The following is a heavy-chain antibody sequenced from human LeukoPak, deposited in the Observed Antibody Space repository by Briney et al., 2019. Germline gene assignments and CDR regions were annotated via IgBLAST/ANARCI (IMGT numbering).Heavy chain of an antibody. CDR2: ISSNGGST. D-gene: IGHD3-3*01. Sequence: PGGSLRLSCAASGFTFSSYAMHWVRQAPGKGLEYVSAISSNGGSTYYANSVKGRFTISRDHSKNTLYLQMGSLRAEDMAVYYCARGPGYDFWSGRPDYYYYYMDVWGKGTTVTVSS. J-gene: IGHJ6*03. CDR1: GFTFSSYA. V-gene: IGHV3-64*01. CDR3: ARGPGYDFWSGRPDYYYYYMDV.